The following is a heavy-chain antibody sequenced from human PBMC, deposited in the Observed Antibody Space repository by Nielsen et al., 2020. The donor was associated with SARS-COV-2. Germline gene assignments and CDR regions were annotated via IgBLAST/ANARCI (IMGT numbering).Heavy chain of an antibody. J-gene: IGHJ4*02. CDR2: IYPGDSET. CDR3: ARRHMIPFGAGTYHFDF. CDR1: GYSFSSYW. V-gene: IGHV5-51*01. Sequence: GESLKISCEASGYSFSSYWIAWVRQRPRKGLEWMGIIYPGDSETKYSPSFQGQVTMSVDKSLRTAYLQWRTLKASDTAMYYCARRHMIPFGAGTYHFDFWGQGTLVTVSS. D-gene: IGHD3-16*01.